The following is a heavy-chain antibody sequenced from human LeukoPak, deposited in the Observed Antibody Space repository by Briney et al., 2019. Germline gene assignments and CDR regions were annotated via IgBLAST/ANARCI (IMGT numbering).Heavy chain of an antibody. Sequence: SETPSLTCTVSGGSISSSSYYWGWIRQPPGKGLEWIGSIYYIGSTYISPSLKSRVTISVDTSKTQFSLKLRSVTAADTAVYYCARPVFSGYDYFLGRGGQDYYYMDVWGKGTTVTISS. CDR2: IYYIGST. CDR1: GGSISSSSYY. D-gene: IGHD5-12*01. V-gene: IGHV4-39*01. J-gene: IGHJ6*03. CDR3: ARPVFSGYDYFLGRGGQDYYYMDV.